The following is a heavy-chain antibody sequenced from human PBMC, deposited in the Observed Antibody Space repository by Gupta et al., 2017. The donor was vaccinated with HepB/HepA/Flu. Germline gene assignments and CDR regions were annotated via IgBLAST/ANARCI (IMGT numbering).Heavy chain of an antibody. CDR3: ARDLRVLRYFDWWGAYDY. J-gene: IGHJ4*02. CDR1: GFTFSSYW. V-gene: IGHV3-7*01. Sequence: GGSLRLSCAASGFTFSSYWMSWVRQAPGKGLEWVANIKQDGSEKYYVDSVKGRFTISRDNAKNSLYLQMNSLRAEDTAVYYCARDLRVLRYFDWWGAYDYWGQGTLVTVSS. D-gene: IGHD3-9*01. CDR2: IKQDGSEK.